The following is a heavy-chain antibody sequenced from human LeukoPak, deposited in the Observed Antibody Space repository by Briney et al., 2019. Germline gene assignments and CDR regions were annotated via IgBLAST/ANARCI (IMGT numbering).Heavy chain of an antibody. J-gene: IGHJ4*02. CDR3: AKNYYASSGYDY. CDR1: GFIFNSNA. V-gene: IGHV3-23*01. Sequence: GGSLRLSCAASGFIFNSNAMTWIRQAPGKGLEWVSAISETGGGTYYADSVKGRFTISRDNSRNTLYLLMNSLRAEDTALYYCAKNYYASSGYDYWGQGTLVTVSS. D-gene: IGHD3-22*01. CDR2: ISETGGGT.